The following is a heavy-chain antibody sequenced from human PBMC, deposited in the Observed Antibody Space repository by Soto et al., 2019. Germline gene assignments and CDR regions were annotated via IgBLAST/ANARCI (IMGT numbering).Heavy chain of an antibody. Sequence: GGSLRLSCAASGFTFSSYWMHWVRRAPGKGLVWVSRINSDGSSTSYTDSVKGRFTMSRDNAKNTLYLQMNSLRAEDTAVYYCAIAVAGTVFDYSGQGTLDTVSS. D-gene: IGHD6-19*01. CDR3: AIAVAGTVFDY. J-gene: IGHJ4*02. V-gene: IGHV3-74*01. CDR1: GFTFSSYW. CDR2: INSDGSST.